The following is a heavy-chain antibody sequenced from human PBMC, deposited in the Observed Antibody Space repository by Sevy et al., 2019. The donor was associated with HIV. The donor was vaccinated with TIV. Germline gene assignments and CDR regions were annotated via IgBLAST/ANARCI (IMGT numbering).Heavy chain of an antibody. D-gene: IGHD3-10*01. CDR1: GFTPGDYI. Sequence: GGSLRLSCTPSGFTPGDYILTWFRQAPGKGLEWVGFIRSKTYGGTTEYAASVKGRITISRDDSKNIAYLRMNSLKTEDTAVYYCTRTSYYYDSGSYFGMDVWGQGTTVTVSS. V-gene: IGHV3-49*03. CDR2: IRSKTYGGTT. J-gene: IGHJ6*02. CDR3: TRTSYYYDSGSYFGMDV.